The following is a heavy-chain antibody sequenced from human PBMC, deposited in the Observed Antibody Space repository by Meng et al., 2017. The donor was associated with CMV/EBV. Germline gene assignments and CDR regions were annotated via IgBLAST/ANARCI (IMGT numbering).Heavy chain of an antibody. CDR2: INPNSGGT. CDR3: AKGDIVVVPAVYYYGMDV. J-gene: IGHJ6*02. CDR1: GYTFTGYY. Sequence: KVSCKASGYTFTGYYMHWVRQAPGQGLEWMGWINPNSGGTNYAQKFQGRVTMTRDTSISTAYMELSRLRSDDTAVYYCAKGDIVVVPAVYYYGMDVWGQGTTVTVSS. D-gene: IGHD2-2*01. V-gene: IGHV1-2*02.